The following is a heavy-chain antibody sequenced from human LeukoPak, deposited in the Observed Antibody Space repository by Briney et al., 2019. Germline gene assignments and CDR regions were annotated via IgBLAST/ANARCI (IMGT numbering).Heavy chain of an antibody. Sequence: SETLSLTCTVSGGSISSGGYYWSWIRRHPGKGLEWIGYIYYSGSTYYNPSLKSRVTISVDTSKNQFSLKLSSVTAADTAVYYCARAGFLEWLSSDYWGQGTLVTVSS. D-gene: IGHD3-3*01. CDR2: IYYSGST. J-gene: IGHJ4*02. V-gene: IGHV4-31*03. CDR1: GGSISSGGYY. CDR3: ARAGFLEWLSSDY.